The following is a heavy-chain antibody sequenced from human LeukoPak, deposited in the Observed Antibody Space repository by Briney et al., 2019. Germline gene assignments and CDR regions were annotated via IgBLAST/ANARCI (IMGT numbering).Heavy chain of an antibody. CDR2: INPNNGDT. J-gene: IGHJ4*02. CDR3: ARTRGSHISMAYLDY. CDR1: GYTFSGNF. V-gene: IGHV1-2*02. D-gene: IGHD2/OR15-2a*01. Sequence: ASVKVSCKASGYTFSGNFMHWVRQAPGQGLGWMGWINPNNGDTNYAQKFQGRVTMTRDTSISTAYVELSSLRSDDTAVYYCARTRGSHISMAYLDYWGQGTLVTVSS.